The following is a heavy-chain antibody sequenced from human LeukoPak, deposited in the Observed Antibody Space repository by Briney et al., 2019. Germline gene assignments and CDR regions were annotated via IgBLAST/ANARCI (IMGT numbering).Heavy chain of an antibody. D-gene: IGHD3-10*01. CDR3: ARRELRIDY. Sequence: KPSETLSLTCAVYGGSFSGYYWSWIRQPPGKGLEWIGEINHSGSTNYNPSLKSRVTISVDTSKNQFSLKLSSVTAADTAVYYCARRELRIDYWGQGTLVTVSS. V-gene: IGHV4-34*01. CDR2: INHSGST. CDR1: GGSFSGYY. J-gene: IGHJ4*02.